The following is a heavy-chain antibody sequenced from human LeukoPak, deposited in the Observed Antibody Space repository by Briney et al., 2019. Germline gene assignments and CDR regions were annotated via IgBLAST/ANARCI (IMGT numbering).Heavy chain of an antibody. CDR2: IKQDGSEK. J-gene: IGHJ4*02. CDR1: GFTFSSYW. D-gene: IGHD3-22*01. V-gene: IGHV3-7*03. CDR3: ARSGLKWLLGYFDY. Sequence: GGSLRLSCAASGFTFSSYWMSWVRQAPGKGLEWVANIKQDGSEKYYVDSVKGRFTISRDNAKNSLYLQMNSLRAEDTALYYCARSGLKWLLGYFDYWGQGTLVTVSS.